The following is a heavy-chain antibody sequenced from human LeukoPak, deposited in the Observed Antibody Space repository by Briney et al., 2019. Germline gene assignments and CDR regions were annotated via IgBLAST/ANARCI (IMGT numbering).Heavy chain of an antibody. CDR2: INPSGGST. Sequence: GSVTDSCKASGYTFTSYFIHWVRQAPGQGLEWMGIINPSGGSTNYAQKFQGRVTMTRDTSTSTVYMELSSLRSEDTAVYYCATAKFGGNSYFDYWGQGTLVTVSS. V-gene: IGHV1-46*01. CDR3: ATAKFGGNSYFDY. CDR1: GYTFTSYF. D-gene: IGHD4-23*01. J-gene: IGHJ4*02.